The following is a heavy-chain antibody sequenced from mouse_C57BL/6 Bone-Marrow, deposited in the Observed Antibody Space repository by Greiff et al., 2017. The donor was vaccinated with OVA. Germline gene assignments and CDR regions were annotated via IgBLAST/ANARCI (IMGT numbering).Heavy chain of an antibody. J-gene: IGHJ4*01. CDR1: GYTFTSYW. CDR3: ARGLLPGAMDY. CDR2: IYPSDSET. Sequence: QVQLQQPGAELVRPGSSVKLSCKASGYTFTSYWMDWVKQRPGQGLEWIGNIYPSDSETHYNQKFKDKATLTVDKSSSTAYMQLSSLTSEDSAVYYCARGLLPGAMDYWGQGTSVTVSS. D-gene: IGHD1-1*01. V-gene: IGHV1-61*01.